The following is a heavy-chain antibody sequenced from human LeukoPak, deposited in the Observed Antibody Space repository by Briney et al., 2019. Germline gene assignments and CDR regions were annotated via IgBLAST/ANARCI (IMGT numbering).Heavy chain of an antibody. J-gene: IGHJ4*02. CDR1: GYSFTSYL. D-gene: IGHD1-26*01. CDR3: AIPWGELPMGLDY. Sequence: GEALKISCKGSGYSFTSYLIGWVRQMPGKGLGWMGIIYPGDSDTRYSPSFQGQVTISADKSISTAYLQWSSLKASDTAMYYCAIPWGELPMGLDYWGQGTLVTVSS. CDR2: IYPGDSDT. V-gene: IGHV5-51*01.